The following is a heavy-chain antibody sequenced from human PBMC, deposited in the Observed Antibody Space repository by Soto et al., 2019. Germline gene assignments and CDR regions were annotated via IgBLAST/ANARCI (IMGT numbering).Heavy chain of an antibody. Sequence: QVQLQQWGAGLLKPSETLSLTCAVYGGSFSGFYWSWIRQPPGKGLEWIGESNHVGSTNYNPSLKSRVTMSVDPSKNQFSVRLTSVTAADTAVYYCARVLIAGVTTDWGQGTLVIVYS. CDR3: ARVLIAGVTTD. CDR2: SNHVGST. V-gene: IGHV4-34*01. CDR1: GGSFSGFY. D-gene: IGHD5-18*01. J-gene: IGHJ4*02.